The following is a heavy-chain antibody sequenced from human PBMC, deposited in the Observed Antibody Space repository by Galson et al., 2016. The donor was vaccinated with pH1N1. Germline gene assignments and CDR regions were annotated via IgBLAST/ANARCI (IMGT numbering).Heavy chain of an antibody. CDR1: GFSLSTTGVN. CDR2: IYWDDDK. CDR3: ARGYY. Sequence: PALVKPPQTLTLTCTFSGFSLSTTGVNVGWIRQPPGKALEWLAVIYWDDDKLYSPSLKSRLAITKDTSKNQVVLTMTIVDPVDTATYYCARGYYWGQGTLVTVSS. V-gene: IGHV2-5*02. J-gene: IGHJ4*02.